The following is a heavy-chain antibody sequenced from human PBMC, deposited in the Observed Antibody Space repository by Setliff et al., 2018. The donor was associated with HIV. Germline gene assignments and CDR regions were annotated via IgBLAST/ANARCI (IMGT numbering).Heavy chain of an antibody. CDR3: AKDLGGGSYGNWAYGMDV. CDR2: ISGSGGST. CDR1: GFTFSSYA. D-gene: IGHD4-17*01. Sequence: GESLKISCAASGFTFSSYAMSWVRQAPGKGLEWGSAISGSGGSTYYADSVKGRFTISRDNSKNTVNLQMNSLRTEDTALYYCAKDLGGGSYGNWAYGMDVGGQGTTVTVSS. J-gene: IGHJ6*02. V-gene: IGHV3-23*01.